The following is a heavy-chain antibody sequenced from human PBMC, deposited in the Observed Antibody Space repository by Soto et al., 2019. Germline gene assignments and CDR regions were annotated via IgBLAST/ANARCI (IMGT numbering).Heavy chain of an antibody. CDR2: IYSGGST. D-gene: IGHD3-3*01. CDR1: GFTVSSNY. CDR3: ARVYDFWSGYYGMDV. Sequence: GGSLRLSCAASGFTVSSNYMSWVRQAPGKGLEWVSVIYSGGSTYYADSVKGRFTISRDNSKNTLYLQMNSLRAEDTAVYYCARVYDFWSGYYGMDVWGQGTTVTVSS. V-gene: IGHV3-53*01. J-gene: IGHJ6*02.